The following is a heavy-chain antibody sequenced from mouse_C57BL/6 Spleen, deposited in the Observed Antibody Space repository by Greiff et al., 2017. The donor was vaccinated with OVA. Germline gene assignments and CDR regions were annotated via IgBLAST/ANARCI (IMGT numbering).Heavy chain of an antibody. CDR3: ARGGSYYSNYVGMDY. V-gene: IGHV1-19*01. Sequence: VQLQQSGPVLVKPGASVKMSCKASGYTFTDYYMNWVKQSHGKSLEWIGVINPYNGGTSYNQKFKGKATLTVDKSSSTAYMELNSLTSEDSAVYYCARGGSYYSNYVGMDYWGQGTSVTVSS. CDR2: INPYNGGT. J-gene: IGHJ4*01. CDR1: GYTFTDYY. D-gene: IGHD2-5*01.